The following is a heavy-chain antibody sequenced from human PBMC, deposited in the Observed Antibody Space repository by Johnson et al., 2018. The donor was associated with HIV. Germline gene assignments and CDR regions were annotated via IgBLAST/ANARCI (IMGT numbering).Heavy chain of an antibody. D-gene: IGHD3-10*01. V-gene: IGHV3-30-3*01. Sequence: QVQLVESGGGVVQPGRSLRLSCAASGFTFSSYAMHWVRQAPGKGLEWVAVISYDGSNKYYADSVKGRFTISRDNSKNTLYLQMNSRRAEDTAVYYCARERGSGITMVRGVIQPAFDIWGQGTMVTVSS. CDR1: GFTFSSYA. CDR3: ARERGSGITMVRGVIQPAFDI. CDR2: ISYDGSNK. J-gene: IGHJ3*02.